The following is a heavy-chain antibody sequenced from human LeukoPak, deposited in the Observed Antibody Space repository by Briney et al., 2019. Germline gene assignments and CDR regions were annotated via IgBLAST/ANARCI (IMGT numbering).Heavy chain of an antibody. J-gene: IGHJ6*02. D-gene: IGHD2-2*01. CDR1: GLRFTDYS. V-gene: IGHV3-23*01. CDR2: LGRSGEYK. CDR3: AKDRPCETCMPMDA. Sequence: GGSLRLSCAASGLRFTDYSMSWVRQAPGKGLEWVAGLGRSGEYKYYADSVKGRFTISRDNSKDTVSLQMNSLRAEDSAIYFCAKDRPCETCMPMDAWGQGTTVTVSS.